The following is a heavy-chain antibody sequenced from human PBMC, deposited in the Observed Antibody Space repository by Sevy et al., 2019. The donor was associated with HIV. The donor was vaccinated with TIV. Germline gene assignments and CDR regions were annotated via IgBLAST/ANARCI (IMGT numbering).Heavy chain of an antibody. CDR1: GYTFTSYG. CDR2: ISAYNGNT. D-gene: IGHD2-2*01. Sequence: ASVKVSCKASGYTFTSYGISWVRQAPGQGLEWMGWISAYNGNTNYAQKLQGRVTMTTDTSTSTAYMELRSLRSDDTAVYYCARDTYCSSTSCPLGLYYYYYMDVWGKGTTVTVSS. J-gene: IGHJ6*03. V-gene: IGHV1-18*01. CDR3: ARDTYCSSTSCPLGLYYYYYMDV.